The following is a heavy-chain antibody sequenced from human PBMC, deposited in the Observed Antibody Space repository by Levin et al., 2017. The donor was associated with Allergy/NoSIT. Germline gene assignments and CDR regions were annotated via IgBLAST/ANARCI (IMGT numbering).Heavy chain of an antibody. CDR2: ASKDGSET. V-gene: IGHV3-30*04. CDR1: GFTFSTYP. J-gene: IGHJ4*02. Sequence: LSGGSLRLSCVASGFTFSTYPLHWIRQAPGKGLEWVAVASKDGSETHYADSVKGRITISRDHSKNTLYLEMNSLRLEDTAVYYCTREESVAYFDHWGQGTLVTVSS. CDR3: TREESVAYFDH. D-gene: IGHD2-21*01.